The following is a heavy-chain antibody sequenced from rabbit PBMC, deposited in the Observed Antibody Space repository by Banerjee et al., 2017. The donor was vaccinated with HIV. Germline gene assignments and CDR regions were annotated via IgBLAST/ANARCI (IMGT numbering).Heavy chain of an antibody. J-gene: IGHJ6*01. CDR2: IYAGSSGST. V-gene: IGHV1S40*01. CDR1: GFSFSSSYH. CDR3: ARDDYTYGYAGYAYARMDL. D-gene: IGHD6-1*01. Sequence: QSLEESGGDLVKPGASLTLTCTASGFSFSSSYHICWVRQAPGKGLEWIACIYAGSSGSTYYASWAKGRFTISKTSSTTVTLQMTSLTAADTATYFCARDDYTYGYAGYAYARMDLWGQGTLVTVS.